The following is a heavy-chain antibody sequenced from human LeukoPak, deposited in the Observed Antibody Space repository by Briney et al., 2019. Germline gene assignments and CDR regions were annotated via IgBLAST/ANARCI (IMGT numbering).Heavy chain of an antibody. J-gene: IGHJ4*02. Sequence: SETLSLTCSVSGGAISSSDDYWGFVRQTPGKGLEWMGSIYYTGSSHYNPSLRSRATISVDTSKNQFSLKLSSVTAADTAVYYCTTIEYSSSIVYWGQGTLVTVSS. D-gene: IGHD6-6*01. CDR3: TTIEYSSSIVY. CDR1: GGAISSSDDY. CDR2: IYYTGSS. V-gene: IGHV4-39*07.